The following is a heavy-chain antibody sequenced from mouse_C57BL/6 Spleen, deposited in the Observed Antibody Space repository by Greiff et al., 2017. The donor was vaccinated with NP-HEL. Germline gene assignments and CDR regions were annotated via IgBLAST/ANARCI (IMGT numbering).Heavy chain of an antibody. Sequence: EVKLLESGGGLVQPKGSLKLSCAASGFSFNTYAMNWVRQAPGKGLEWVARIRSKSNNYATYYADSVKDRFTISRDDSESMLYLQMNNLKTEETAMYYCVSVAMDYWGQGTSVTVSS. V-gene: IGHV10-1*01. CDR1: GFSFNTYA. J-gene: IGHJ4*01. CDR2: IRSKSNNYAT. CDR3: VSVAMDY.